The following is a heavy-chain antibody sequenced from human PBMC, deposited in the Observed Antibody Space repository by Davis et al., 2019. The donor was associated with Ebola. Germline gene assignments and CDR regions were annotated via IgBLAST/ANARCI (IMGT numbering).Heavy chain of an antibody. CDR1: GASFSGYY. J-gene: IGHJ6*02. Sequence: SETLSLTCAVYGASFSGYYWSWIRQPPGKGLEWIGEINHSGSTNYTPSLKSRVTISVDPSKNQFSLKLSSVTAADTAVYYCARGPTYYYGMDVWGQGTTVTVSS. CDR3: ARGPTYYYGMDV. V-gene: IGHV4-34*01. CDR2: INHSGST.